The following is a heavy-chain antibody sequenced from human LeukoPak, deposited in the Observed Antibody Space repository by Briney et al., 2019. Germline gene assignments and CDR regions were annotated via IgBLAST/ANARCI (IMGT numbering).Heavy chain of an antibody. Sequence: PGGSLRLSCAASGFTFFNYDMTWVRQAPGKGLEWVSYISASGSSIHYADSVKGRFTISRDNAKNSLYLQMSSLRVEDTAVYYCAKFAGWWFDPWGQGTLVTVSS. V-gene: IGHV3-48*03. CDR1: GFTFFNYD. CDR3: AKFAGWWFDP. J-gene: IGHJ5*02. D-gene: IGHD6-19*01. CDR2: ISASGSSI.